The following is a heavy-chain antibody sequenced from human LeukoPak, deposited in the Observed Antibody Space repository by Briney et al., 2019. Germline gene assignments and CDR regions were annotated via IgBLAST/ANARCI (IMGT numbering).Heavy chain of an antibody. Sequence: ASVKVSCKASGYTFTGYYMHWVRQAPGQGLEWMGWINPNSGGTNYAQKFQGRVTMTRDTSISTSYMELSRLRSDDTAVYYCARAWLRLNPYFDYWGQGTLVTVSS. CDR2: INPNSGGT. V-gene: IGHV1-2*02. CDR1: GYTFTGYY. D-gene: IGHD5-12*01. CDR3: ARAWLRLNPYFDY. J-gene: IGHJ4*02.